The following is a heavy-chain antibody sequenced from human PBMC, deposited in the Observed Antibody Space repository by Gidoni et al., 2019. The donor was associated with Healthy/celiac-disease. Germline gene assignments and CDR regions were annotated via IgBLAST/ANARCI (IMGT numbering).Heavy chain of an antibody. CDR3: AAFTIVVVPAAGGSYDY. D-gene: IGHD2-2*01. Sequence: QVQLQQWGAGLLKPSETLSLTCAVYGGSLGGYYWSWIRQPPGKGLEWIGEINHSGSTNYNPSLKSRVTISVDTSKNQFSLKLSSVTAADTAVYYCAAFTIVVVPAAGGSYDYWGQGTLVTVSS. J-gene: IGHJ4*02. CDR1: GGSLGGYY. V-gene: IGHV4-34*01. CDR2: INHSGST.